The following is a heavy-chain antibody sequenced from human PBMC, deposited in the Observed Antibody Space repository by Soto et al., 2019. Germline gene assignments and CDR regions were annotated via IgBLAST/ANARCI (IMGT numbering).Heavy chain of an antibody. D-gene: IGHD6-13*01. CDR2: IIPILGIA. CDR1: GGPFSSYT. J-gene: IGHJ3*02. Sequence: QVQLVQSGAEVKKPGSSVKVSCKASGGPFSSYTISWVRQAPGQGLEWMGRIIPILGIANYAQKFQGRVTITADKSTSNGYMEQSSLRSEDTGVYDCARDQVFPGTEGAFDIWGQGTMVTVSS. V-gene: IGHV1-69*08. CDR3: ARDQVFPGTEGAFDI.